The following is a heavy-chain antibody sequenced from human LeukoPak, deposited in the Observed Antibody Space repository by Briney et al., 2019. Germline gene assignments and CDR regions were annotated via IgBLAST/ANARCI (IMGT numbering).Heavy chain of an antibody. D-gene: IGHD3-3*01. V-gene: IGHV4-61*08. CDR2: IYFSGST. CDR3: ARGFDFWSGKEL. CDR1: GGSISSGDYY. J-gene: IGHJ4*02. Sequence: PSETLSLTCTVSGGSISSGDYYWSWIRQPPGKGLEWIGYIYFSGSTNYNPSLKSRVTISVDTSKNQFSLKLSSVTAADTAVYYCARGFDFWSGKELWGQGTLVTVSS.